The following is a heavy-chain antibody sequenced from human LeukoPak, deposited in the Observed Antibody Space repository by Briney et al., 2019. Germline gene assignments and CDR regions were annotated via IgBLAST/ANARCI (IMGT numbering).Heavy chain of an antibody. J-gene: IGHJ5*02. CDR3: ARGGYLYCSGGSCYSYNWLDP. Sequence: GESLKISCKGSEDSFTNYWIGWVRQMPGKGLECMGIIYPGDSDTRYSPSCQGQVTISADKSISTAYLQWSSLKASDTAMYYCARGGYLYCSGGSCYSYNWLDPWGQGTLVTVSS. CDR1: EDSFTNYW. V-gene: IGHV5-51*01. CDR2: IYPGDSDT. D-gene: IGHD2-15*01.